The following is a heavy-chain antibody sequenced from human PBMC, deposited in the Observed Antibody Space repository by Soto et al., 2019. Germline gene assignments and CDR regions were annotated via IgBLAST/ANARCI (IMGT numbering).Heavy chain of an antibody. V-gene: IGHV2-70*01. CDR2: IDWDDDK. D-gene: IGHD3-22*01. CDR1: GFSLITIGMC. CDR3: ARISYYDSSGYPFDY. J-gene: IGHJ4*02. Sequence: SGPALVNHTQTLTLTCTFSGFSLITIGMCVSWIRQPPGKALEWLALIDWDDDKYYSTSLKTRLTISKDTSKNQVVLTMTNMDPVDTATYYCARISYYDSSGYPFDYWGQGTLVTVSS.